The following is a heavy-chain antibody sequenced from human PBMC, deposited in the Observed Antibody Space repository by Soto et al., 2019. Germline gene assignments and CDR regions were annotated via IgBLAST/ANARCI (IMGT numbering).Heavy chain of an antibody. Sequence: GGSLSLSCAASGFTFSSYSLNWVRQAPGKGLEWISYISGGGSTIHYADSVQGRFTISRDNAKNSLYLYMNSLGAEDTAVYYCARHREWDYWGQGTLVTVSS. CDR1: GFTFSSYS. CDR3: ARHREWDY. V-gene: IGHV3-48*01. J-gene: IGHJ4*02. D-gene: IGHD3-3*01. CDR2: ISGGGSTI.